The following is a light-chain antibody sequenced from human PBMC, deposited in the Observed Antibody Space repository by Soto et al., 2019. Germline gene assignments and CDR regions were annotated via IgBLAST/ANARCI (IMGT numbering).Light chain of an antibody. Sequence: QSVLTQPPSVSGAPGQRVTISCTGSRSNIRAGYDVHWYQQLPGTGPKLLIYGNDNRPSGVPDRFSGSKSGTSASLAITGLQAEDEANYYCQTHDSSLSSYVFGTGTKVTVL. CDR2: GND. J-gene: IGLJ1*01. CDR3: QTHDSSLSSYV. CDR1: RSNIRAGYD. V-gene: IGLV1-40*01.